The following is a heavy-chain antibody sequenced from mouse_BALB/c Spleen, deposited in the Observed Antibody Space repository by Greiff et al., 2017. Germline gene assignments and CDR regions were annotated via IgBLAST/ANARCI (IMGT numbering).Heavy chain of an antibody. CDR3: ARSGYDYDVSYYAMDY. V-gene: IGHV5-17*02. CDR2: ISSGSSTI. J-gene: IGHJ4*01. Sequence: DVKLVESGGGLVQPGGSRKLSCAASGFTFSSFGMHWVRQAPEKGLEWVAYISSGSSTIYYADTVKGRFTISRDNPKNTLFLQMTSLRSEDTAMYYCARSGYDYDVSYYAMDYWGQGTSVTVSS. D-gene: IGHD2-4*01. CDR1: GFTFSSFG.